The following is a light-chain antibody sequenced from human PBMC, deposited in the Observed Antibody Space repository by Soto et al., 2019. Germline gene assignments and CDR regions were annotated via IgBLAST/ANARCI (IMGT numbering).Light chain of an antibody. V-gene: IGKV3-11*01. J-gene: IGKJ1*01. CDR2: DAS. CDR1: QSVSSY. CDR3: QQRSNWWT. Sequence: EIVLTQSPATLSLSPGERATLSCRASQSVSSYLAWYQQKLGQAPRLLIYDASNRATGIPARFSGSGSGTDFTLTISSLEPEDFAVYYCQQRSNWWTFGQGTKVDIK.